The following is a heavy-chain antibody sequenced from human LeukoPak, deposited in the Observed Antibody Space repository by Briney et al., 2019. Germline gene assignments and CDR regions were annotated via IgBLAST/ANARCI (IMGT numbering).Heavy chain of an antibody. CDR2: INHSGST. CDR3: ARAFTVTTRHYYYMDV. D-gene: IGHD4-17*01. CDR1: GFTFSDYY. J-gene: IGHJ6*03. V-gene: IGHV4-34*01. Sequence: PGGSLRLSCAASGFTFSDYYMSWIRQPPGKGLEWIGEINHSGSTNYNPSLKSRVTISVDTSKNQFSLKLSSVTAADTAVYHCARAFTVTTRHYYYMDVWGKGTTVTISS.